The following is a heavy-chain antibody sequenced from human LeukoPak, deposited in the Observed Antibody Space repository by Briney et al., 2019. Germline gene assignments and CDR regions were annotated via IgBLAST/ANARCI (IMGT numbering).Heavy chain of an antibody. CDR2: ISSNGGST. D-gene: IGHD1-14*01. Sequence: PGGSLRLSCAASGYTFSSYAMHWVRQAPGKGLEYVSVISSNGGSTYYADSVKGRFTISRDNSKNTQYLQMSSLRVEDTAVYYCVLTMAFQHWGQGTLVTVSS. J-gene: IGHJ1*01. CDR1: GYTFSSYA. CDR3: VLTMAFQH. V-gene: IGHV3-64D*06.